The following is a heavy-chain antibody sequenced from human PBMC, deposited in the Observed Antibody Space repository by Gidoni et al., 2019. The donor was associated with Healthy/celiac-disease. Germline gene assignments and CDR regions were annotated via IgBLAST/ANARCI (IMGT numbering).Heavy chain of an antibody. D-gene: IGHD3-22*01. CDR1: AGSISSGCYY. Sequence: QVQLQESGPGLVKPSQTLSLTCTASAGSISSGCYYWSCLRQPAGKGLEWIGRIYTSGSTNYNPSIKSRVTISVDTSKNQFSLKLSSVTAADTAVYYCASTTSGSSYYYYYGMDVWGQGTTVTVSS. CDR3: ASTTSGSSYYYYYGMDV. V-gene: IGHV4-61*02. J-gene: IGHJ6*02. CDR2: IYTSGST.